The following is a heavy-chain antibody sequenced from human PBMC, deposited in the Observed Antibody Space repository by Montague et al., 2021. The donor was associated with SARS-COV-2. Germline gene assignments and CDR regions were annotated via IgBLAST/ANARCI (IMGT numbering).Heavy chain of an antibody. CDR1: GFSLSTNGMC. D-gene: IGHD1-7*01. CDR2: IDWDDDK. V-gene: IGHV2-70*11. CDR3: VRLRPGGSLSGTMYPFDY. Sequence: PALVKPTQTLTLTCTFSGFSLSTNGMCVSWIRQPPGKALEWLARIDWDDDKYYSTSLKTRLTISKDTSKNQVVLTMTNMDPVDTATYYCVRLRPGGSLSGTMYPFDYWGLGTMVTVSS. J-gene: IGHJ4*02.